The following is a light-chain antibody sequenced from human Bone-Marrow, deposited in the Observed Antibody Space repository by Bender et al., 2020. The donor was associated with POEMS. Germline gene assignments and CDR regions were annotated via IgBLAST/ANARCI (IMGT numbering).Light chain of an antibody. CDR3: NSYTSSRTLV. J-gene: IGLJ2*01. Sequence: QSALTQPASVSGSLGQSITISCTGTSSDVGGYNYVSWYQQYPGKAPKLMIYDVSTRPSGVSNRFSGSKSGNTASLTISGLQAEDEADYYCNSYTSSRTLVFGGGTKLTVL. CDR2: DVS. CDR1: SSDVGGYNY. V-gene: IGLV2-14*01.